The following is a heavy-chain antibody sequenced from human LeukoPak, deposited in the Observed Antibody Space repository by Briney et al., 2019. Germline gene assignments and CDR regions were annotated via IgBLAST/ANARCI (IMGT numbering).Heavy chain of an antibody. Sequence: GASVKVSCKASGYTFTDYHMHWVRQAPGQGLEWMGWINPDSGATNFAQKFQGRVTMTRDTSITTAYMELSRLNSDDTAVYYCATRYLDHWGQGTLVTVSS. CDR2: INPDSGAT. CDR1: GYTFTDYH. J-gene: IGHJ4*02. CDR3: ATRYLDH. V-gene: IGHV1-2*02.